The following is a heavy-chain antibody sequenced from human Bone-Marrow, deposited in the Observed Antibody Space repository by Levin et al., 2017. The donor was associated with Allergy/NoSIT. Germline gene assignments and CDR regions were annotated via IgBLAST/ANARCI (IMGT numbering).Heavy chain of an antibody. V-gene: IGHV4-39*01. CDR3: ARHPRGIVVVNPGSCGFDI. Sequence: SETLSLTCTVSGGSISSSSYYWGWIRQPPGKGLEWIGSIYYSGSTYYNPSLKSRVTISVDTSKNQFSLKLSSVTAADTAVYYCARHPRGIVVVNPGSCGFDIWGQGTMVTVSS. CDR2: IYYSGST. CDR1: GGSISSSSYY. J-gene: IGHJ3*02. D-gene: IGHD3-22*01.